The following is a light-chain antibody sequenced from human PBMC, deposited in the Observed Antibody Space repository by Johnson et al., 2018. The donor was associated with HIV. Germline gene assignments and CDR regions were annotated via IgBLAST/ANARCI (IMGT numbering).Light chain of an antibody. Sequence: QSVLTQPPSVSAAPGQKVTISCSGSSSNIGNNYVSWYQQLPGTAPKLLIYENNKRPSGIPDRFSGSKSGTSATLGITGLQTGDDADYYYGTWDISLIAFYVFGTGTEVTVL. CDR2: ENN. CDR1: SSNIGNNY. CDR3: GTWDISLIAFYV. V-gene: IGLV1-51*02. J-gene: IGLJ1*01.